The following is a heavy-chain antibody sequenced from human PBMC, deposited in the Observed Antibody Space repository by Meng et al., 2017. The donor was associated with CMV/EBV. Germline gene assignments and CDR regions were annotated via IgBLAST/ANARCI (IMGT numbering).Heavy chain of an antibody. Sequence: GGSLRLSCAASGFTCSSYEMNWVRQAPGKGLEWVSYISSSGSTIYYADSVKGRFTISRDNAKNSLYLQMNSLRAEDTAVYYCARVLGSSSLYYYYGMDVWGQGTTVTVSS. CDR2: ISSSGSTI. J-gene: IGHJ6*02. CDR3: ARVLGSSSLYYYYGMDV. D-gene: IGHD6-6*01. V-gene: IGHV3-48*03. CDR1: GFTCSSYE.